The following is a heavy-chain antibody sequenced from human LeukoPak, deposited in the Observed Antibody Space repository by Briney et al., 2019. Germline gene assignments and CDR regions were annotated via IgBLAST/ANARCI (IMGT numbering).Heavy chain of an antibody. D-gene: IGHD2-8*01. Sequence: GGSLRLSCAASGFTFSSYGMHWVRQAPGKGLEWVAVISADGSNKYYLDSVKGRFTISRDSSKNTLYLQMNSLRAEDTAVYYCAKGPNLGPDYWGQGTLVTVSS. J-gene: IGHJ4*02. CDR3: AKGPNLGPDY. CDR2: ISADGSNK. CDR1: GFTFSSYG. V-gene: IGHV3-30*18.